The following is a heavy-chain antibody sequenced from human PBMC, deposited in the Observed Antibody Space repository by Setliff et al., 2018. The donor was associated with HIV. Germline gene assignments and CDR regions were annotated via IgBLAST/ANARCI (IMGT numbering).Heavy chain of an antibody. D-gene: IGHD3-22*01. Sequence: GVSVKVSCKASGYTFTELSMHWVRQAPGKGLEWMGGFDPEDVETIYAQKFQGGVTMTEDTSTDTAYMELNSLRSEDTAMYYCATVRAYYYDSSGQEYFQHWGQGTLVTVSS. J-gene: IGHJ1*01. CDR1: GYTFTELS. CDR3: ATVRAYYYDSSGQEYFQH. CDR2: FDPEDVET. V-gene: IGHV1-24*01.